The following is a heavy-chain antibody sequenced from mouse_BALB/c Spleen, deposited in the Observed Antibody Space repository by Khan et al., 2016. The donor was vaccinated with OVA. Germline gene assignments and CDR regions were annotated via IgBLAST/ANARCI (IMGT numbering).Heavy chain of an antibody. CDR2: ISPGSGDT. J-gene: IGHJ3*01. CDR3: ARRNYFGYTFAY. D-gene: IGHD1-2*01. V-gene: IGHV1-77*01. Sequence: QVQLKVSGAELARPGASVKLSCKASGYTFTDYYINWVKQRTGQGLEWIGEISPGSGDTYYNERFKGKATLTADKSSSTAYMQLSSLTSEASAVYFCARRNYFGYTFAYWGQGTLVTVSA. CDR1: GYTFTDYY.